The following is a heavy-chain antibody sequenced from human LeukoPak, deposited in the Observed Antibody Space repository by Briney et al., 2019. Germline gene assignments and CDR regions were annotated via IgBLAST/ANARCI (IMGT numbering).Heavy chain of an antibody. Sequence: GGSLRLSCAASGFTFSTYTMNWVRQAPGKGLEWVSTVSDSSDVHYSDSVKGRFTISRDNARNSLYLQMNSLRDEDTAVYYCARNGLHTAHFDYWGQGTLVTVSS. V-gene: IGHV3-48*02. CDR3: ARNGLHTAHFDY. D-gene: IGHD5-18*01. CDR2: VSDSSDV. CDR1: GFTFSTYT. J-gene: IGHJ4*02.